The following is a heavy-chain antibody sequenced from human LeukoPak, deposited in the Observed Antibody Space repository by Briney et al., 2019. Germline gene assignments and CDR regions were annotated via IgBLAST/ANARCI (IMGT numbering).Heavy chain of an antibody. CDR2: IYNRGTT. CDR1: GGSISDYH. CDR3: ARDYYESSGYPPEPYDN. J-gene: IGHJ4*02. V-gene: IGHV4-59*01. Sequence: PSETLSLTCTVSGGSISDYHWTWIRQPPGKALEYIGYIYNRGTTYYNPSLKGRVTISADTSKKQFSLKLTSLTAADTAVYYCARDYYESSGYPPEPYDNWGQGTLVTVSS. D-gene: IGHD3-22*01.